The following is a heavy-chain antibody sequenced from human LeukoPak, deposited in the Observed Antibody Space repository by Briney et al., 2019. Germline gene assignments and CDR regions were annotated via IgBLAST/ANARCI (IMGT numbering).Heavy chain of an antibody. CDR2: ISAYNGNT. CDR1: GYTFTSYG. V-gene: IGHV1-18*01. D-gene: IGHD6-19*01. CDR3: ARDPTYSSGWYGVDY. J-gene: IGHJ4*02. Sequence: ASVKVSCKASGYTFTSYGISWVRQAPGQGLEWMGWISAYNGNTNYAQKLQGRVTMTTDTSTSTAYMELWSLRSDDTAVYYCARDPTYSSGWYGVDYWGQGTLVTVSS.